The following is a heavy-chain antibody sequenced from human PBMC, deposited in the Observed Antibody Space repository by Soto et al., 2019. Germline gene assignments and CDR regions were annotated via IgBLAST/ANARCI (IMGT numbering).Heavy chain of an antibody. V-gene: IGHV3-23*04. J-gene: IGHJ5*02. Sequence: VESGGRLVQRGGSLRLSCSGSGFIFGDHVMDWVRQAPGKGLEWVAGISGSGNSPFFRDSVKGRFTISRDNSKNTVYLEMNNLRDEDSAMYFCARGTHSYSGSHELDAWGLGTLVTVSS. CDR1: GFIFGDHV. CDR2: ISGSGNSP. D-gene: IGHD1-26*01. CDR3: ARGTHSYSGSHELDA.